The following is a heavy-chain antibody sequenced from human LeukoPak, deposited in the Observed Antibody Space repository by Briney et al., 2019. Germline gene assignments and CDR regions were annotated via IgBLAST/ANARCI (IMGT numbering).Heavy chain of an antibody. Sequence: SETLSLTCIVSGDSISSSTYYWAWIRQPPGKGLEWIGSISHTGTTYYKPSLKSQVTISVDASKSQFSLRLNSVTAADTAVYYCARKTDSSGWYVDYWGQGTLVTVSS. D-gene: IGHD6-19*01. J-gene: IGHJ4*02. CDR3: ARKTDSSGWYVDY. V-gene: IGHV4-39*07. CDR1: GDSISSSTYY. CDR2: ISHTGTT.